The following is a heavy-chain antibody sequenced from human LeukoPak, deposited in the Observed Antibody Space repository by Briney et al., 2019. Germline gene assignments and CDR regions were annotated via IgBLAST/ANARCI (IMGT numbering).Heavy chain of an antibody. CDR2: IYDSGST. J-gene: IGHJ4*02. V-gene: IGHV4-61*01. Sequence: SETLSLTCTVSGGSFSSGSYYWSWLRQPPGKGLEWIGYIYDSGSTNYNPSRKSRVTISVDTSKNQFSLKLSSVTAADTAVYYCARDPSGYFNYWGQGTLVTVSS. CDR1: GGSFSSGSYY. D-gene: IGHD3-22*01. CDR3: ARDPSGYFNY.